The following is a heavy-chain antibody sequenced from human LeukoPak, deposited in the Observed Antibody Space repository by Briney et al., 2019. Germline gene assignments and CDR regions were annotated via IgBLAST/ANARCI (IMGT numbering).Heavy chain of an antibody. CDR3: ARDFGGTLKTALDY. V-gene: IGHV3-21*01. D-gene: IGHD4-23*01. CDR1: GFTFSSYA. Sequence: PGGSLRLSCAASGFTFSSYAMNWVRQAPGKGLEWVSSIANSIIHIYYADSVKGRFTISRDNAKNSLYLQMDSLRAEDTAVYYCARDFGGTLKTALDYWGQGTLVTVSS. J-gene: IGHJ4*02. CDR2: IANSIIHI.